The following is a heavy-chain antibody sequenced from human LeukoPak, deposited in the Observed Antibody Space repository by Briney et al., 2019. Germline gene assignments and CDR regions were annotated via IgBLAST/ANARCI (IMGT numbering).Heavy chain of an antibody. CDR2: IKQDGSEK. CDR1: GFTFSNYW. V-gene: IGHV3-7*03. D-gene: IGHD2/OR15-2a*01. Sequence: HPGGSLRLSCAASGFTFSNYWMSWVRQAPGKGLEWVANIKQDGSEKYYVDSVKGRFTISRDNAKNSLFLQMNSLRAEDTAVYYCARATSFSPSNFDYWGQGTLVAVSS. CDR3: ARATSFSPSNFDY. J-gene: IGHJ4*02.